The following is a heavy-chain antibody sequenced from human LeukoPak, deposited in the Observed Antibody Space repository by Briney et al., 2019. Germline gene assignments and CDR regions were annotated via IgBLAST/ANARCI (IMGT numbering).Heavy chain of an antibody. V-gene: IGHV3-74*01. D-gene: IGHD2-15*01. CDR2: IDVDGRPT. CDR3: VVDSEALDL. Sequence: PGGSLRLSCAVSGFTFSIYWMYWVRPAPEKGMVWVSRIDVDGRPTDSPDSLRSRFIISRVNSTNPPDLQMDSLNADDTAIFYCVVDSEALDLWGQGTTVTVSS. J-gene: IGHJ3*01. CDR1: GFTFSIYW.